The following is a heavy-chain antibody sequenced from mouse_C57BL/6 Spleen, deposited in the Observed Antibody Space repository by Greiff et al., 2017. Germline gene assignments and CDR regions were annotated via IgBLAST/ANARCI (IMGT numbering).Heavy chain of an antibody. V-gene: IGHV1-82*01. J-gene: IGHJ2*01. CDR1: GYAFSSSW. Sequence: VKLMESGPELVKPGASVKISCKASGYAFSSSWMNWVKQRPGKGLEWIGRIYPGDGDTNYNGKFKGKATLTADKSSSTAYMQLSSLTSEDSAVYFCARSHLGDYWGQGTTLTVSS. D-gene: IGHD4-1*01. CDR2: IYPGDGDT. CDR3: ARSHLGDY.